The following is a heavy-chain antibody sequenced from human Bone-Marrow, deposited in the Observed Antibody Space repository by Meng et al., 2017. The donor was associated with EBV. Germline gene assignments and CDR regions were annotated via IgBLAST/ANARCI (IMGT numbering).Heavy chain of an antibody. CDR2: IHGYSANT. Sequence: QVRQVQAGGEVQKPGALVRFSFKTSGYTFSSFTLNWVRQVPGQGFEWGGWIHGYSANTHYAQKFHGRVNMSTDTSTDTSYMELKNLRPDDTAIYYCVRFSNYVLDHWGQGTLVTVSS. CDR1: GYTFSSFT. J-gene: IGHJ4*02. D-gene: IGHD3-10*01. V-gene: IGHV1-18*01. CDR3: VRFSNYVLDH.